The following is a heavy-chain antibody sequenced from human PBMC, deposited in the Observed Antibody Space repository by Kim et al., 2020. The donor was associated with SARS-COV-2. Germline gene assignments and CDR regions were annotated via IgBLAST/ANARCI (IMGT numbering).Heavy chain of an antibody. D-gene: IGHD3-10*01. V-gene: IGHV3-9*01. CDR3: AKSKITVFQGALYGMDV. Sequence: VKGRFTISRDNAKNSLDLQMNSLRTEDTALYYCAKSKITVFQGALYGMDVWGQGSTVTVSS. J-gene: IGHJ6*02.